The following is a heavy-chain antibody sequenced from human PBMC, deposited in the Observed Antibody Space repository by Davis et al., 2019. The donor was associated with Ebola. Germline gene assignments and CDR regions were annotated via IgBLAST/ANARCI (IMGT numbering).Heavy chain of an antibody. CDR1: GFPFDDYA. J-gene: IGHJ4*02. D-gene: IGHD4-17*01. V-gene: IGHV3-9*01. CDR3: AKDKGESATVTIRGGFDY. CDR2: ISWNSGSI. Sequence: PGRSLRLSCAASGFPFDDYAMHWVRQAPGKGLEWVSGISWNSGSIGYADSVKGRFTISSDNAKNSLYLQMNSLRAEDTALYYCAKDKGESATVTIRGGFDYWGQGTLVTVSS.